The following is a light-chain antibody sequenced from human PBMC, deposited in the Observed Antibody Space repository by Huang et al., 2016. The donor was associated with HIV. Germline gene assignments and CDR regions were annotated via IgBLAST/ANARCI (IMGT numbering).Light chain of an antibody. V-gene: IGKV1-8*01. CDR2: AAS. J-gene: IGKJ3*01. CDR3: QQYDIHPLT. Sequence: IRMTQSPSSLSASTGDRVTITCRANQDINNFLAWYQQRPGSVPKLLIYAASTLQSGVPSRCRGNGSGTDFTLTIGCLHSEDVATYYCQQYDIHPLTFGPGTRVDIK. CDR1: QDINNF.